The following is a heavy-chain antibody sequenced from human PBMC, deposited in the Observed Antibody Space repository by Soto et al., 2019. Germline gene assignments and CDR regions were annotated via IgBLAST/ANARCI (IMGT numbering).Heavy chain of an antibody. CDR3: ARMANWLDP. CDR1: GGSISSSSYH. J-gene: IGHJ5*02. Sequence: QLQLQESGPGLVKASETLSLTCTVSGGSISSSSYHWGWIRQPPGKGLEWIGNSHYSGSAYYNPSLKSRVTISVDTSKNQVSLKLSSVTAADTAVYYCARMANWLDPWGQGTLVTVSS. V-gene: IGHV4-39*01. CDR2: SHYSGSA.